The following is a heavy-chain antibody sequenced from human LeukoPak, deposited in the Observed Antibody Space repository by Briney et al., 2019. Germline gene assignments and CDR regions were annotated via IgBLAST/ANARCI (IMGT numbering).Heavy chain of an antibody. CDR2: IKEGGSEK. V-gene: IGHV3-7*01. CDR1: EFTLWNYW. J-gene: IGHJ6*03. Sequence: GGSVRLSCAACEFTLWNYWVRWVRQARGEGREWVATIKEGGSEKYYVDSVKGRFTISRENAKNLLYLQLHSLRAQDTALYYCARSFYGHDPYYCYMDVWGKGTTVTVSS. D-gene: IGHD2-2*01. CDR3: ARSFYGHDPYYCYMDV.